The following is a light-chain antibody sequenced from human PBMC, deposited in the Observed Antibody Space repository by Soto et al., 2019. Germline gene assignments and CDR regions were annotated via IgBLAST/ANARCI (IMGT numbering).Light chain of an antibody. V-gene: IGLV2-23*02. J-gene: IGLJ1*01. CDR2: EVS. CDR1: SSDVGGYNY. CDR3: CSYAGSSTYV. Sequence: QSALTQPASVSGSPGQSITISCTGTSSDVGGYNYVSWFQHHPGKAPKLLIYEVSHRPSGVSNRFSGSKSGNTASLAISGLQAVDEADYYCCSYAGSSTYVFGTGTKLTVL.